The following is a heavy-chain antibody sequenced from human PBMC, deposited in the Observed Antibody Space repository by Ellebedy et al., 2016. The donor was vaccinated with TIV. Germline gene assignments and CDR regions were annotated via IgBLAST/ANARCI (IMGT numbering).Heavy chain of an antibody. D-gene: IGHD3-22*01. J-gene: IGHJ4*02. CDR2: VNHSGDT. CDR1: GGSFSGYQ. V-gene: IGHV4-34*01. Sequence: SETLSLXCAVYGGSFSGYQWSWIRQSPGKGLEWIGEVNHSGDTNYNVSLKSRLTISVDTSKNQFSLKLSSVTAADTAVYYCARGKSSGYYLFDYWGQGTLVTVSS. CDR3: ARGKSSGYYLFDY.